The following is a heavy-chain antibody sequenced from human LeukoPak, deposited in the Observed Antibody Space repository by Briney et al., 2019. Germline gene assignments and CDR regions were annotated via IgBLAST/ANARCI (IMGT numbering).Heavy chain of an antibody. CDR1: GGSFSGYY. Sequence: ASETLSLTCAVYGGSFSGYYWSWIRQPPGKGLEWIGEINHSGSTNYNPSLKSRVTISVDTSKNQFSLKLSSVTAADTAVYYCARRTTVGTIFGVVRGNWFDPWGQGTLVTVSS. V-gene: IGHV4-34*01. D-gene: IGHD3-3*01. J-gene: IGHJ5*02. CDR3: ARRTTVGTIFGVVRGNWFDP. CDR2: INHSGST.